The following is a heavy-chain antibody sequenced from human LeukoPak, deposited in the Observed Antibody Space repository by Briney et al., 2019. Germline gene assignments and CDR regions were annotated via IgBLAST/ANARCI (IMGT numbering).Heavy chain of an antibody. CDR3: ARGSNYYGLKN. J-gene: IGHJ4*02. D-gene: IGHD3-16*01. V-gene: IGHV4-34*01. CDR1: GGSFSGYY. Sequence: PSETLSLTCAVYGGSFSGYYWSWSRQPPGRGLEWIGEINHSGSTNYNPSLKSRVTISVDTSKNQFSLKLSSVTAADTAVYYCARGSNYYGLKNWGQGTLVTVSS. CDR2: INHSGST.